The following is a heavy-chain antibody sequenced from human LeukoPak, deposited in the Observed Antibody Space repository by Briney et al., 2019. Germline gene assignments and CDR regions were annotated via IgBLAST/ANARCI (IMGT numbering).Heavy chain of an antibody. D-gene: IGHD1-26*01. CDR2: IRPSGDNT. CDR3: AKDDGGSYYIYYYYMDV. J-gene: IGHJ6*03. V-gene: IGHV3-23*01. Sequence: GGSLRLSCAASGFTFSSYDMTWVRQAPGRGLEWVSSIRPSGDNTYYADSVKGRFTISRDNSRNTLYLQMNSLRAEDTAVYYCAKDDGGSYYIYYYYMDVWGKGTTVTISS. CDR1: GFTFSSYD.